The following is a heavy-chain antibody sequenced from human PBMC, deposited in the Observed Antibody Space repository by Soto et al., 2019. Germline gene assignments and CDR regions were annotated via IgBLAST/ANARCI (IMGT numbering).Heavy chain of an antibody. Sequence: KPSETLSLTCTVSGVSVSSGSFYWAWIRQPPGKGLEWIGFGSYSGTTNYKPSLKSRVTISVDTSRSQISLKVSSLTAADTAVYYCARGATVTQYDYWGQGTLGNVSA. D-gene: IGHD4-17*01. CDR3: ARGATVTQYDY. J-gene: IGHJ4*02. V-gene: IGHV4-61*01. CDR1: GVSVSSGSFY. CDR2: GSYSGTT.